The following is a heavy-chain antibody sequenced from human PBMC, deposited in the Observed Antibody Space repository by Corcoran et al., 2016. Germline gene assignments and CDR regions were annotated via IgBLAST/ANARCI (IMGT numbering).Heavy chain of an antibody. V-gene: IGHV4-31*03. J-gene: IGHJ4*02. CDR2: IYYSGST. Sequence: QQQESGPGLVKPSQTLSLTCTVSGGSISSGGYYWSWIRQHPGKGLEWIWYIYYSGSTYYNPSLKSRVTISVDTSKNQFSLKLSSVTAADTAVYYCARRDYDSSGYPYYWGQGTLVTVSS. D-gene: IGHD3-22*01. CDR1: GGSISSGGYY. CDR3: ARRDYDSSGYPYY.